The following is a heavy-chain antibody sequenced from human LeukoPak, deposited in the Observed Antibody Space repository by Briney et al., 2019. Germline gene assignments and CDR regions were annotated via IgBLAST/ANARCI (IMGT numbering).Heavy chain of an antibody. D-gene: IGHD6-19*01. CDR2: INHSGST. CDR1: GGSFSGYY. CDR3: ARQSSGWFFRY. Sequence: PSETLSLTCAVYGGSFSGYYWSWIRQPPGKGLEWIGEINHSGSTNYNPSLKSRVTISVDTSKNQFSLKLSSVTAADTAVYYCARQSSGWFFRYWGQGTLVTVSS. V-gene: IGHV4-34*01. J-gene: IGHJ4*02.